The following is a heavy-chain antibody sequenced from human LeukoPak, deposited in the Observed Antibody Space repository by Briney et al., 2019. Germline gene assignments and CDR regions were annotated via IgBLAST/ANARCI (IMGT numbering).Heavy chain of an antibody. D-gene: IGHD5-12*01. V-gene: IGHV3-48*03. CDR2: ISSSGTTT. CDR3: TNLKVAFNFDY. Sequence: GGSLRLSCASSGFSFSVYEMHWVRQAPGKGLEWISDISSSGTTTYYADSVRGRFSISRDNAKNSLYLQMNSLGAEDTAVYYCTNLKVAFNFDYWGQGTLVTVSS. CDR1: GFSFSVYE. J-gene: IGHJ4*02.